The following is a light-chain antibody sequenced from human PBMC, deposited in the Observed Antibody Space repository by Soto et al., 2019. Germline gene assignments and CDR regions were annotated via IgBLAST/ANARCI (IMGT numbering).Light chain of an antibody. J-gene: IGKJ5*01. CDR2: DAS. CDR1: QSVSSY. V-gene: IGKV3-11*01. CDR3: QQRSNWPS. Sequence: IVLTQSPATLSLSPGERATLSCRASQSVSSYLAWYQHKPGQAPRLLIYDASNRATGIPARFSGSGSGTDFTLTISSLEPEDFALYHCQQRSNWPSFGQGTRLEIK.